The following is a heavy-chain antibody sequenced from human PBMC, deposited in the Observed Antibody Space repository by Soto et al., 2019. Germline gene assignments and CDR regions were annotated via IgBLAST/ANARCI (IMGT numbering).Heavy chain of an antibody. CDR3: ARGGPQSITMVRGVIPLFDY. CDR1: GYTFTSYG. V-gene: IGHV1-18*01. D-gene: IGHD3-10*01. CDR2: ISAYNGNT. Sequence: ASVKVSCKASGYTFTSYGISWVRQAPGQGLEWMGWISAYNGNTNYAQKLQGRVTMTTDTSTSTAYMELRSLRSDDTAVYYCARGGPQSITMVRGVIPLFDYWGQGTLVTVSS. J-gene: IGHJ4*02.